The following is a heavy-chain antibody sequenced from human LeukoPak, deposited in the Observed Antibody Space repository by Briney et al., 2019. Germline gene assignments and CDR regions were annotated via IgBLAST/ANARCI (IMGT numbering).Heavy chain of an antibody. Sequence: SGGSLRLSCAASGFTFSYYAMISVRQAPGKGLEWVSVISGSGGSTYYADSVKGRFTVSRDNSKSTLYLQMNSLRAEDTALYHCAKDGKKYGSTWDFDYWGQGTLVTVSS. CDR1: GFTFSYYA. J-gene: IGHJ4*02. CDR3: AKDGKKYGSTWDFDY. V-gene: IGHV3-23*01. D-gene: IGHD6-13*01. CDR2: ISGSGGST.